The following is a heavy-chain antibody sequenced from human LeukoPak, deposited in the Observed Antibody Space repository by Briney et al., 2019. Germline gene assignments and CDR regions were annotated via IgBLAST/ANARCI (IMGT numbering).Heavy chain of an antibody. CDR1: GFTFSSYS. CDR3: ARDLEYSSSWFDY. CDR2: ISSSSSYI. J-gene: IGHJ4*02. V-gene: IGHV3-21*01. Sequence: GGSLRLSCAASGFTFSSYSMYWVRQAPGKGLEWVSSISSSSSYIYYADSVKGRFTISRDNAKNSLYLQMNSLRAEDTAVYYCARDLEYSSSWFDYWGQGTLVTVSS. D-gene: IGHD6-13*01.